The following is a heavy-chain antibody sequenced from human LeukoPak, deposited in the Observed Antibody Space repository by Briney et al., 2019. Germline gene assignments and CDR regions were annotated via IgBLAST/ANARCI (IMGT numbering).Heavy chain of an antibody. CDR3: ARDLAY. CDR2: IYSDDST. CDR1: GFTVSSNY. J-gene: IGHJ4*02. Sequence: GGSLRLSCAASGFTVSSNYMSWVRQAPGKGLEWVSLIYSDDSTYYADSVKSRFTISRDNSKNTVYLQMNSLRAEDTAVYYCARDLAYWGQGTLVTVSS. V-gene: IGHV3-66*01.